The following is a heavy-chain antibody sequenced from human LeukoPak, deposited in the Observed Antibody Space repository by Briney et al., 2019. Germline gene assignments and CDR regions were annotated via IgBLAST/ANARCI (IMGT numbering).Heavy chain of an antibody. CDR2: IKPDGSLG. J-gene: IGHJ4*02. Sequence: PGGSLRICCAASGFTFSSYWKTWVRQDPGKGQERGANIKPDGSLGYYVVSVRGRFIISRDNAGNSLYLQMNSLRVEDTAVYYCTQNLVAAAGDHWGQGTLLIVSS. CDR1: GFTFSSYW. CDR3: TQNLVAAAGDH. V-gene: IGHV3-7*01. D-gene: IGHD6-13*01.